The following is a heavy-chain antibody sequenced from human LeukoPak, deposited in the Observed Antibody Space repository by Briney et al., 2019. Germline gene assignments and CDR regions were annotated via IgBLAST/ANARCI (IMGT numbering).Heavy chain of an antibody. CDR3: ARGRNYYDSSGYYYDY. CDR2: IYHSGST. V-gene: IGHV4-30-2*01. Sequence: TSETLSLTCAVSGGSISSGGYSWSWIRQPPGKGLEWIGYIYHSGSTYYNPSLKSRVTISVDRSKNQFSLKLSSVTAADTAVYYCARGRNYYDSSGYYYDYWGQGTLVTVS. J-gene: IGHJ4*02. CDR1: GGSISSGGYS. D-gene: IGHD3-22*01.